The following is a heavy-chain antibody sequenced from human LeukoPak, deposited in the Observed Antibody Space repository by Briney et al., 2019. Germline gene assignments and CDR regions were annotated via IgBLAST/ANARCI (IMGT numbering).Heavy chain of an antibody. D-gene: IGHD1-26*01. CDR2: INPNSGGT. J-gene: IGHJ4*02. Sequence: ASVKVSCKASGYTFTGYYMHWVRQAPGQGLGWTGWINPNSGGTNYAQKFQGRVTMTRDTSISTAYMELSRLRSDDTAVYYCARYSGSFRVNDYWGQGTLVTVSS. CDR3: ARYSGSFRVNDY. V-gene: IGHV1-2*02. CDR1: GYTFTGYY.